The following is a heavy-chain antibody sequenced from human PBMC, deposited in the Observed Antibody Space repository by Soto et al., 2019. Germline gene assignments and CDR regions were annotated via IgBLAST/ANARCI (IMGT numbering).Heavy chain of an antibody. Sequence: GASVKVSCKASGYTFTSYDINWVRQATGQGLEWMGWMNPNSGNTGYAQKFQGRVTMTRNTSISTAYMELSSLRSEDTAVYYCARGLPSDSSRPIPYYYYLDVWGKGTTVTVSS. V-gene: IGHV1-8*01. J-gene: IGHJ6*03. CDR1: GYTFTSYD. CDR3: ARGLPSDSSRPIPYYYYLDV. CDR2: MNPNSGNT. D-gene: IGHD3-22*01.